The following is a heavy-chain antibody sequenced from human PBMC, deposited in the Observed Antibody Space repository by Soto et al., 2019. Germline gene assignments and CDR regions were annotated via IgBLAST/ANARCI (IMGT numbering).Heavy chain of an antibody. CDR2: ISGSGGST. CDR3: AKVGVLRFLEWLSSSPALAPYYFDY. CDR1: GFTFSSYA. Sequence: GGSLRLSCAASGFTFSSYAMSWVRQAPGKGLEWVSAISGSGGSTYYADSVKGRLTIARDNSKNTLYLQMNSLRAEDTAVYYCAKVGVLRFLEWLSSSPALAPYYFDYWGQGTLVTVSS. D-gene: IGHD3-3*01. V-gene: IGHV3-23*01. J-gene: IGHJ4*02.